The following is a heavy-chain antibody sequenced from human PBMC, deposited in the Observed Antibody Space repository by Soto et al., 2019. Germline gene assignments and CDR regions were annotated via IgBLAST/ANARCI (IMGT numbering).Heavy chain of an antibody. D-gene: IGHD1-20*01. V-gene: IGHV1-69*01. Sequence: QVQLVQSGAEVKKPGSSVKVSCKASGGTFSSYAISWVRQAPGQGLEWMGVIITIFGTANYAQKFQGRVTITADESTSTAYMELSSLSSEDTAVYYWARDNRNEAGWFDPWGQGTLVPVSS. CDR2: IITIFGTA. CDR3: ARDNRNEAGWFDP. CDR1: GGTFSSYA. J-gene: IGHJ5*02.